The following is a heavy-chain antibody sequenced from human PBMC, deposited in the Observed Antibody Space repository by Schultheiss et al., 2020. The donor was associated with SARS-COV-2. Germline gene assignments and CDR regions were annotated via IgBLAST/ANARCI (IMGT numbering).Heavy chain of an antibody. D-gene: IGHD2-15*01. CDR3: ASGYCSGGSCYSLYYGMDV. CDR1: GGPISSGDYY. J-gene: IGHJ6*02. Sequence: SETLSLTCTVSGGPISSGDYYWSWIRQPPGKGLEWIGYIYYSGSTYYNPSLKSRVTISVDRSKNQFSLKLSSVTAADTAVYYCASGYCSGGSCYSLYYGMDVWGQGTTVTVSS. CDR2: IYYSGST. V-gene: IGHV4-30-4*01.